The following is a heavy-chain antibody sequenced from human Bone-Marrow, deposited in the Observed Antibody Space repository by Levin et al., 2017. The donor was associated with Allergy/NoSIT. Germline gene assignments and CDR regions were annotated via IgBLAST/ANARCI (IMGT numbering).Heavy chain of an antibody. Sequence: GGSLRLSCKASGGTFSGYAISWVRQAPGQGLEWMGGIIPIFGAANYAQKFQGRVTITADESTSTAYVELNSLRSEDTAVYYCARRWGDYGGWAFDIWGQGTMVTVSS. CDR1: GGTFSGYA. D-gene: IGHD4-23*01. CDR2: IIPIFGAA. J-gene: IGHJ3*02. V-gene: IGHV1-69*01. CDR3: ARRWGDYGGWAFDI.